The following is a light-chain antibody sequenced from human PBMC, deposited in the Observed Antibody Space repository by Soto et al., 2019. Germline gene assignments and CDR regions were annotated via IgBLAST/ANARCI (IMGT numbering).Light chain of an antibody. CDR1: QGVSSY. CDR3: QQRSNWHGVT. CDR2: DAS. Sequence: EIVLTQSPATLSLSPGERATLSCRASQGVSSYLAWYQQKPGQAPRLLIYDASNRATGIPARFSGSGPGTDVTLTISSLEPEDFAVYYCQQRSNWHGVTFGGGTKVEIK. V-gene: IGKV3D-11*01. J-gene: IGKJ4*01.